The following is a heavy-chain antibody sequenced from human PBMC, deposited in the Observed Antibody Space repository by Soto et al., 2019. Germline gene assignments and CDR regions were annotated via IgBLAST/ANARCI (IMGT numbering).Heavy chain of an antibody. CDR1: GYSFTSYW. CDR2: IYPGDSDT. CDR3: ARTYYDFWSGYKKWFDP. J-gene: IGHJ5*02. V-gene: IGHV5-51*01. D-gene: IGHD3-3*01. Sequence: GESLKISCKGSGYSFTSYWIGWVRQMPGKSLEWMGIIYPGDSDTRYSPSFQGQVTISADKSISTAYLQWSSLKASDTAMYYCARTYYDFWSGYKKWFDPWGQGTLVTVSS.